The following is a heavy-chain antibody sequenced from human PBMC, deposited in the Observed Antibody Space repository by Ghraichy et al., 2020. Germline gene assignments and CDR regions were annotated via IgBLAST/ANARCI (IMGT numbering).Heavy chain of an antibody. CDR3: ARDPGRDDFWSGYYMRAFDI. D-gene: IGHD3-3*01. V-gene: IGHV4-34*01. CDR1: GGSFSGYY. J-gene: IGHJ3*02. CDR2: INHSGST. Sequence: SETLSLTCAVYGGSFSGYYWSWIRQPPGKGLEWIGEINHSGSTNYNPSLKSRVTISVDTSKNQFSLKLSSVTAADTAVYYCARDPGRDDFWSGYYMRAFDIWGQGTMVTVSS.